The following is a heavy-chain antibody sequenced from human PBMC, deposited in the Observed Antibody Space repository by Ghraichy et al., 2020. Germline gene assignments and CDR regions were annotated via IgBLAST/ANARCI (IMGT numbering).Heavy chain of an antibody. CDR3: AKDMSVGLERSYYYYGMDV. J-gene: IGHJ6*02. CDR1: GFTFDDYA. V-gene: IGHV3-9*01. D-gene: IGHD1-1*01. CDR2: ISWNSGSI. Sequence: LSLTCAASGFTFDDYAMHWVRQAPGKGLEWVSGISWNSGSIGYADSVKGRFTISRDNAKNSLYLQMNSLRAEDTALYYCAKDMSVGLERSYYYYGMDVWGQGTTVTVSS.